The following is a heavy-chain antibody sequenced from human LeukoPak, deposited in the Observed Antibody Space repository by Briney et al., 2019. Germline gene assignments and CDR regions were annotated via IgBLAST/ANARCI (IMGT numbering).Heavy chain of an antibody. J-gene: IGHJ4*02. CDR3: AKGYSGYDLDY. CDR2: ISYDGSNK. D-gene: IGHD5-12*01. CDR1: GFTFSSYW. V-gene: IGHV3-30*18. Sequence: PGGSLRLSCAASGFTFSSYWMSWVRQAPGKGLEWVAVISYDGSNKYYADSVKGRFTISRDNSKNTLYLQMNSLRAEDTAVYYCAKGYSGYDLDYWGQGTLVTVSS.